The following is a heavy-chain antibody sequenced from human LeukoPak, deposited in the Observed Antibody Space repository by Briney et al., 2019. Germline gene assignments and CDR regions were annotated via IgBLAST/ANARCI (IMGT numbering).Heavy chain of an antibody. Sequence: GASVKVSCKASGYTFTSYYMHWVRQAPGQGLEWMGITHPSGGSTTYAQKFQGRVTMTRDTSTSTVYMELSSLRSEDTAVYYCARGRDDYNYFDYWGQGTLVTVSS. D-gene: IGHD5-24*01. CDR1: GYTFTSYY. CDR2: THPSGGST. CDR3: ARGRDDYNYFDY. J-gene: IGHJ4*02. V-gene: IGHV1-46*01.